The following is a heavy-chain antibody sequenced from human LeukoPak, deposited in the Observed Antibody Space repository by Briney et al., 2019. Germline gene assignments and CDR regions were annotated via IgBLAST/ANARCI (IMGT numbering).Heavy chain of an antibody. CDR2: ISWNSGSV. CDR1: GFTFDDYA. Sequence: GRSLRLSCAASGFTFDDYAVHWVRQAPGKGLEWVSGISWNSGSVGYADSVKGRFTISRDNAKNSLYLQMNSLRAEDTAVYYCARDSLCSSTSCYTNYYFDYWGQGTLVTVSS. J-gene: IGHJ4*02. V-gene: IGHV3-9*01. D-gene: IGHD2-2*02. CDR3: ARDSLCSSTSCYTNYYFDY.